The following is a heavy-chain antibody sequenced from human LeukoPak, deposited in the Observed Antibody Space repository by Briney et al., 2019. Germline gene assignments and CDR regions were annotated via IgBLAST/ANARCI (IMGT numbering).Heavy chain of an antibody. D-gene: IGHD4-17*01. CDR3: AKGTDYGDYFFDY. V-gene: IGHV3-23*01. CDR2: ISGSGAST. J-gene: IGHJ4*02. CDR1: GFTFSTNA. Sequence: GGSLRLSCLTSGFTFSTNAMSWVRQAPGKGLEWISGISGSGASTYYADSVKGRFTISRDNSKNTLYLQMNSLRAEDTAVYYCAKGTDYGDYFFDYWGQGTLVTVSS.